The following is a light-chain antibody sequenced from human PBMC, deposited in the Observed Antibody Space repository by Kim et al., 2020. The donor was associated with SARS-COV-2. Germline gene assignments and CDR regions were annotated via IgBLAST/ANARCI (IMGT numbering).Light chain of an antibody. CDR1: SSDVVGYNY. Sequence: PGQSITISCTGTSSDVVGYNYVSWYQQHPGKAPKLMIYDVSNRPSGVSNRFSGSKSGNTASLTISGLQAEDEADYYCSSYTSSSVVFGGGTQLTVL. V-gene: IGLV2-14*03. CDR3: SSYTSSSVV. CDR2: DVS. J-gene: IGLJ2*01.